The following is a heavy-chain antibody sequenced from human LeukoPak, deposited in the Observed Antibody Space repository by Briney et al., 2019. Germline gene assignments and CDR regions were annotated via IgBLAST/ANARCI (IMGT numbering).Heavy chain of an antibody. Sequence: PSQTLSLTCTVSGGSISSGSYYWSWIRQPAGKGLEGIGRIYTNGSTNYNPPLKSRVTISLDTSKNQFSLRLSSVTAADTAVYFCARDSITLYGVLIDHYYYGLDVWGQGTTVTVSS. V-gene: IGHV4-61*02. D-gene: IGHD3-3*01. CDR3: ARDSITLYGVLIDHYYYGLDV. J-gene: IGHJ6*02. CDR1: GGSISSGSYY. CDR2: IYTNGST.